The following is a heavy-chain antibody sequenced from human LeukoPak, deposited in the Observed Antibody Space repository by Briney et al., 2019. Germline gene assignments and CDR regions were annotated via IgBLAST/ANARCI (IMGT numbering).Heavy chain of an antibody. CDR2: IYYGGTT. CDR1: GGSISTNNYY. D-gene: IGHD4-17*01. Sequence: SETLSLTRTVSGGSISTNNYYWNWIRQPPGKGLEWIGSIYYGGTTYYNPSLKSRVTISVDTSKNQFFLKITSVTAADTAIYYCARQHDCGDQQHFDYWGQGTLVTVSS. CDR3: ARQHDCGDQQHFDY. V-gene: IGHV4-39*01. J-gene: IGHJ4*02.